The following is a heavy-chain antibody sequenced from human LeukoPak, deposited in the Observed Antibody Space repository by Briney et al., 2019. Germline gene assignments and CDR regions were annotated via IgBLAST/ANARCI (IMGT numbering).Heavy chain of an antibody. CDR3: TRHLIGATPFDY. CDR1: GFTFSDTA. V-gene: IGHV3-73*01. CDR2: IRSKPNNYAT. J-gene: IGHJ4*02. Sequence: GGSLRLSCAASGFTFSDTAFHWVRQASGKGLEWVGRIRSKPNNYATAYTASVKGRFTISRDDSKNTAYLQMNSLNTEDTAMYYCTRHLIGATPFDYWGQGTLVSVSS. D-gene: IGHD4/OR15-4a*01.